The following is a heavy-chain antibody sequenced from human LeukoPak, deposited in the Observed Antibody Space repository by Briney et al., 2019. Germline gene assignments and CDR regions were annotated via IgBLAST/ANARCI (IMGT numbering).Heavy chain of an antibody. V-gene: IGHV1-2*02. CDR3: ARDRGGAVTVY. CDR1: GYTFTAYY. J-gene: IGHJ4*02. D-gene: IGHD1-26*01. Sequence: ASVKVSCKASGYTFTAYYIHWMRQAPGQGPEWMGWINPISGGTDYAQKFQGRVTATRDTSISTTYMELNSLRSDDTAVYYCARDRGGAVTVYWGQGTLVTVSS. CDR2: INPISGGT.